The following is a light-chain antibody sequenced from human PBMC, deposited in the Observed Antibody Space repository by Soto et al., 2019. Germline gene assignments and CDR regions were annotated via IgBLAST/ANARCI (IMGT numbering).Light chain of an antibody. Sequence: DIQMTQSPSTRSASVGDRVTITCRASLSISSWLAGYQQQPGKAPTLLIYYGASFESGVPSRLSSGGAGTEFTPTISSMQPDDFSTYYCQQHYGNSPSTFGPGTKVDIK. CDR3: QQHYGNSPST. CDR1: LSISSW. V-gene: IGKV1-5*01. J-gene: IGKJ1*01. CDR2: YGA.